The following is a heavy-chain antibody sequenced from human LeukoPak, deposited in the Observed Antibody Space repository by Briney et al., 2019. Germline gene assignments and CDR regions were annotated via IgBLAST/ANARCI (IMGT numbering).Heavy chain of an antibody. CDR3: ANDYYDSSGYYQYFDY. V-gene: IGHV3-23*01. Sequence: GGSLRLSCAAPGFTFSSYAMSWVRQAPGKGLEWVSAISGSGGSTYYADSVKGRFTISRDNSKNTLYLQMNSLRAGDTAVYYCANDYYDSSGYYQYFDYWGQGTLVTVSS. J-gene: IGHJ4*02. D-gene: IGHD3-22*01. CDR1: GFTFSSYA. CDR2: ISGSGGST.